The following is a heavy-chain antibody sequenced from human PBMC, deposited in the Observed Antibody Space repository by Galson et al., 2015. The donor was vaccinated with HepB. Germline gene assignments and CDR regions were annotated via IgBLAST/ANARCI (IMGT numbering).Heavy chain of an antibody. CDR1: GHTFTGYT. V-gene: IGHV1-69*04. CDR3: ARDGRKDGDDSGPSFDF. D-gene: IGHD6-19*01. J-gene: IGHJ4*02. Sequence: SVKVSCKASGHTFTGYTINWVRQAPGQGLEWMGKIIPILRLPTYRKNFQGRLTVTADTATNTTYMELRGLTSDDTAVYYCARDGRKDGDDSGPSFDFWGQGTLVTVSS. CDR2: IIPILRLP.